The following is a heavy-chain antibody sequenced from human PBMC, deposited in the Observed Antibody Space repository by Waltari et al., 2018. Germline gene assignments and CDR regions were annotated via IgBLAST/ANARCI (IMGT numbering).Heavy chain of an antibody. Sequence: QVQLQESGPGLVQPSETLYLTCTVSGGSISSYYWSWIRQPPGKGLEWIGYIYYSGSTYYNPALKSRVTISVDTSKNQFSLKLSSVTAADTAVYYCARVGRSSSSGSGYWGQGTLVTVSS. J-gene: IGHJ4*02. V-gene: IGHV4-59*08. CDR1: GGSISSYY. CDR3: ARVGRSSSSGSGY. CDR2: IYYSGST. D-gene: IGHD6-6*01.